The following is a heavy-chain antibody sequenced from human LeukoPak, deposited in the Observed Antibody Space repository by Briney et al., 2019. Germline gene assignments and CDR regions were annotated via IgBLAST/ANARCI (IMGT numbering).Heavy chain of an antibody. V-gene: IGHV4-59*01. J-gene: IGHJ4*02. D-gene: IGHD6-13*01. Sequence: SETLSLTCTVSGGSISSYYWSWIQQPPGKGLEWIGYIYYSGSTNYNPSLKSRVTISVDTSKKQFSLKLSSVTAADTAVYYCARSYSSSWYEFDYWGLGTLVTVSS. CDR3: ARSYSSSWYEFDY. CDR2: IYYSGST. CDR1: GGSISSYY.